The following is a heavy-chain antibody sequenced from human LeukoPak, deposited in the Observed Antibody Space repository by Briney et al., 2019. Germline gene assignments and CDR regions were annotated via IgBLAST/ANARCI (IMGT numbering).Heavy chain of an antibody. CDR3: AKDDYNRH. J-gene: IGHJ4*02. CDR1: GFTFSTYW. CDR2: IKSDGSST. Sequence: PGGSLRLSCAASGFTFSTYWMHWVRQAPGKGLVWVSRIKSDGSSTTHADSVKGRFTISRDNAKNTLYLQMNSLRAEDTAVYYCAKDDYNRHWGQGTLVTVSS. V-gene: IGHV3-74*01. D-gene: IGHD5-24*01.